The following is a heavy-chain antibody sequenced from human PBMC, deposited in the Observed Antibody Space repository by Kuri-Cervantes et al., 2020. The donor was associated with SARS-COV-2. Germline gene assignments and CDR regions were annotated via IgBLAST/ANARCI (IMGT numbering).Heavy chain of an antibody. J-gene: IGHJ6*02. Sequence: GSLRLSCTVSGGSISSGGYYWSWIRQPPGKGLEWIGYIYYSGSTNYNPSLKSRVTISVDTSRNQFSLKLSSVTAADTAVYYCARDGGGARDYYYGMDVWGQGTTVTVSS. D-gene: IGHD4-23*01. CDR2: IYYSGST. CDR3: ARDGGGARDYYYGMDV. CDR1: GGSISSGGYY. V-gene: IGHV4-61*08.